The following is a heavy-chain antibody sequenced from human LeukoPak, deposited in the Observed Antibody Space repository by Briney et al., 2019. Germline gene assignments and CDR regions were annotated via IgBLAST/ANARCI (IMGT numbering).Heavy chain of an antibody. CDR3: ARSPSYYDY. D-gene: IGHD7-27*01. V-gene: IGHV3-74*01. CDR1: GFTFSSYW. Sequence: GSLRLSCAASGFTFSSYWMHWVRQDPGKGLVWVSRINSGGSITTYADSVKGRSTISRDNAKNTLYLQMDSLRAEDTAIYYCARSPSYYDYWGQGTLVTVSS. CDR2: INSGGSIT. J-gene: IGHJ4*02.